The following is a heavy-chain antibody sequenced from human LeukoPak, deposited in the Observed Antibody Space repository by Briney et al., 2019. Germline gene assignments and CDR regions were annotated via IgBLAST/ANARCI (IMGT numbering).Heavy chain of an antibody. J-gene: IGHJ4*02. D-gene: IGHD6-13*01. CDR1: GYTFTSCD. CDR3: ARLCFISSWYGGFDY. V-gene: IGHV1-8*01. Sequence: ASVKVSCKASGYTFTSCDINWVRQATGQGLEWMGWMNPNSGNTGYAQKFQGRVTMTRNTSISTAYMELSSLRSEDTAVYYCARLCFISSWYGGFDYWGRGTLVTVSS. CDR2: MNPNSGNT.